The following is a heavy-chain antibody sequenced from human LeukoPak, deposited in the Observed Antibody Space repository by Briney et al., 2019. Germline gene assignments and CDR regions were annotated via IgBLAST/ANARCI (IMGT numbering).Heavy chain of an antibody. D-gene: IGHD5-18*01. V-gene: IGHV3-7*01. CDR3: ARDRWGYSYGGD. CDR2: IKEDGSKK. Sequence: GGSLRLSCAASGFTFSNYWMSWVRQAPGKGLEWVVNIKEDGSKKYYVDSVKGRFTISRDNAKKSLYLQMNSLRVEDTAVYYCARDRWGYSYGGDWGQGTLVTVSS. J-gene: IGHJ4*02. CDR1: GFTFSNYW.